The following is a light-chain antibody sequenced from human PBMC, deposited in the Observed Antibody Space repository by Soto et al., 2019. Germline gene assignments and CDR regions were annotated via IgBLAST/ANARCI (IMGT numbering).Light chain of an antibody. CDR3: QQYHDWPPIT. CDR1: QTVSDD. CDR2: GAS. J-gene: IGKJ3*01. V-gene: IGKV3-15*01. Sequence: EIVMTQSPATLFVSPGERATLYCRASQTVSDDLAWYQQKPGQAPRLLIYGASTRATDIPARFSGGGSGTEFTLTISSLQSEDSAIYYCQQYHDWPPITFGPGTKVNI.